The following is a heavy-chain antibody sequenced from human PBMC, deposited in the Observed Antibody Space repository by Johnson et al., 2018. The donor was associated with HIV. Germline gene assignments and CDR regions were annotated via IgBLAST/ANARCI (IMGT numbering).Heavy chain of an antibody. J-gene: IGHJ3*02. CDR3: VKDLYCTSGVCRTDAFDI. CDR1: GFTFSSYG. CDR2: ISYDGSNK. D-gene: IGHD2-8*01. Sequence: QVQLVESGGGFVQPGGSLRLSCAASGFTFSSYGMHWVRQAPGKGLEWVAVISYDGSNKAFADSLKGRFTISRDNFKNTLYLQMNSLRVEDTAVYLCVKDLYCTSGVCRTDAFDIWGQGTMVIASS. V-gene: IGHV3-30*19.